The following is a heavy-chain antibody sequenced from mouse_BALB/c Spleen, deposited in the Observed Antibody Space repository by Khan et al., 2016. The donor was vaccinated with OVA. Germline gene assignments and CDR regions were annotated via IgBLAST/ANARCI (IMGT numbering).Heavy chain of an antibody. Sequence: QIQLVQSGAELAKPGASVKMSCKASGYTFTTYWMHWLKQRPGQGLEWIGYINPTSGYTDYNEKFKDRATLSADKSYSTAYMQLSSLTSEDSAVYYCTRDRIDYWGQGTTLTVSA. CDR3: TRDRIDY. J-gene: IGHJ2*01. CDR1: GYTFTTYW. CDR2: INPTSGYT. V-gene: IGHV1-7*01.